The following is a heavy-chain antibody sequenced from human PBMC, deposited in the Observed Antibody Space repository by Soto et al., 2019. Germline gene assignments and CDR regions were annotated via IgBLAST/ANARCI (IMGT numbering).Heavy chain of an antibody. CDR3: TTDYRSPMVRGVIIIHYFDY. J-gene: IGHJ4*02. D-gene: IGHD3-10*01. CDR1: GFTFSNAW. V-gene: IGHV3-15*01. Sequence: GRSLRLSCAASGFTFSNAWMSWVRQAPGKGLEWVGRIKSKTDGGTTDYAAPVKGRFTISRDDSKNTLYLQMNSLKTEDTAVYYCTTDYRSPMVRGVIIIHYFDYWGEGTLVTVSS. CDR2: IKSKTDGGTT.